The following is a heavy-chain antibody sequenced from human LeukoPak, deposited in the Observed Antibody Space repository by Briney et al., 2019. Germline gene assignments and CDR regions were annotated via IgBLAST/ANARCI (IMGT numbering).Heavy chain of an antibody. D-gene: IGHD3-22*01. CDR3: ASIEGTYDSSGYSNY. J-gene: IGHJ4*02. Sequence: SETLSLTCAVYGGSFSGYYWSWIRQPPGKGLEWIGEINHSGSTNYNPSLKSRVTISVDTSKNQFSLKLSSVTAADTAVYYCASIEGTYDSSGYSNYWGRGTLVTVSS. CDR1: GGSFSGYY. V-gene: IGHV4-34*01. CDR2: INHSGST.